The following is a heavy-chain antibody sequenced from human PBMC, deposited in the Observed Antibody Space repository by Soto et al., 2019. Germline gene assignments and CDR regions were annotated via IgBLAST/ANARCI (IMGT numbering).Heavy chain of an antibody. Sequence: GGSLRLSCAASGFTFSDYYMSWIRQAPGKGLDWVSYISSSGSTIYYADSVKGRFTISRDNAKNSLYLQMNSLRAEDTAVYYCARSGWSYGDYNYFDYWGQGTLVTVSS. V-gene: IGHV3-11*01. D-gene: IGHD4-17*01. CDR3: ARSGWSYGDYNYFDY. J-gene: IGHJ4*02. CDR2: ISSSGSTI. CDR1: GFTFSDYY.